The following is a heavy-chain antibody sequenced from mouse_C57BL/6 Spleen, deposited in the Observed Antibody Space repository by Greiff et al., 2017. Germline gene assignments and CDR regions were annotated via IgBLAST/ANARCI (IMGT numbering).Heavy chain of an antibody. J-gene: IGHJ4*01. V-gene: IGHV1-82*01. CDR1: GYAFRSSW. Sequence: QVTLKVSGPELVKPGASVKISCKASGYAFRSSWMNWVKQRPGKGLEWIGRIYPGDGDTNYNGKFKGKATLTADKSSSTAYMQLSSLTSEDSAVYFCARKGTVVAPYYAMDYWGQGTSVTVSS. CDR2: IYPGDGDT. D-gene: IGHD1-1*01. CDR3: ARKGTVVAPYYAMDY.